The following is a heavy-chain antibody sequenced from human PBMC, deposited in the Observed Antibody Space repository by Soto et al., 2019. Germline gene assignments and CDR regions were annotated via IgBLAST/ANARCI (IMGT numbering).Heavy chain of an antibody. CDR2: ISGSGGST. CDR1: GFTFSSYA. V-gene: IGHV3-23*01. CDR3: AKSSHRRITMVRGVTPPDY. J-gene: IGHJ4*02. Sequence: VQLLESGGGLVQPGGSLRLSCAASGFTFSSYAMSWVRQAPGKGLEWVSAISGSGGSTYYADSVKGRFTISRDNSKNTLYLQMNSLRAEDTAVYYCAKSSHRRITMVRGVTPPDYWGQGTLVTVSS. D-gene: IGHD3-10*01.